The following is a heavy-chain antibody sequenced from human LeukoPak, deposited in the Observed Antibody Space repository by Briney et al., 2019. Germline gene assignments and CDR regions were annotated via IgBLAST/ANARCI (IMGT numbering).Heavy chain of an antibody. V-gene: IGHV4-34*01. J-gene: IGHJ4*02. CDR2: INHSGST. CDR1: GGSFRGDYY. Sequence: SETLSLTCTVSGGSFRGDYYWAWIRQPPGKGLEWIGEINHSGSTNYNPSLKSRVTISVDTSKNQFSLKLSSVTAADTAVYYCARGPLAIFWGQGTLVTVSS. CDR3: ARGPLAIF.